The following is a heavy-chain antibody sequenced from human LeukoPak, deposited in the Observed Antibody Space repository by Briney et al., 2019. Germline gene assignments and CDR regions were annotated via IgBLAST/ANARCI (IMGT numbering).Heavy chain of an antibody. V-gene: IGHV3-66*01. CDR1: GFTVSNTY. D-gene: IGHD5-18*01. CDR3: TRDFRGYSYAQIAFDI. J-gene: IGHJ3*02. Sequence: GGSLRLSCAASGFTVSNTYMSWVRQAPGKGLGWVSIIYSGGSTYYANSVKGRFTISRDNSKNTLYLHMNSLRAEDTALYYCTRDFRGYSYAQIAFDIWGQGTMVTVSS. CDR2: IYSGGST.